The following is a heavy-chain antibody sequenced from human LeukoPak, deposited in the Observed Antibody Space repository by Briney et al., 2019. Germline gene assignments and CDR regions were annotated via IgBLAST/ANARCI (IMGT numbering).Heavy chain of an antibody. Sequence: SETLSLTCAVYGGSFSAHYWSCLRQPPGKGLEWIGEIDHRRFTNYNPSLKSRVTISVDTSNNQFSLRLTSVTAADTAVYYCASGQTYLDYWGQGTLVTVSS. J-gene: IGHJ4*02. V-gene: IGHV4-34*01. CDR2: IDHRRFT. CDR1: GGSFSAHY. CDR3: ASGQTYLDY.